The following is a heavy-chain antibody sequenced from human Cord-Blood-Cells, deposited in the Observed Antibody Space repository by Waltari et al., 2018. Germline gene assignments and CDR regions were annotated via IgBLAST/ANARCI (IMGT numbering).Heavy chain of an antibody. V-gene: IGHV4-59*01. Sequence: QVQLQESGPGLVKPSETLSLTCTVPGGSISSYYWSWTRQPPGKGLEWIGYIYYSGSTNYNPSLKSRVTISVDTSKNQFSLKLSSVTAADTAVYYCARAGWEDSSGFDYWGQGTLVTVSS. CDR2: IYYSGST. J-gene: IGHJ4*02. CDR1: GGSISSYY. D-gene: IGHD6-19*01. CDR3: ARAGWEDSSGFDY.